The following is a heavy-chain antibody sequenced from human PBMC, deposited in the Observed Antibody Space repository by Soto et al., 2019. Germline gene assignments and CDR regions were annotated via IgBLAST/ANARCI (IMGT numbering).Heavy chain of an antibody. CDR1: GYIFTNYW. CDR3: ARSPVVASIDYYGMDV. J-gene: IGHJ6*02. CDR2: IHPRDSDT. Sequence: GESLKISCKGSGYIFTNYWIGWVRQMPGRGLEWMGIIHPRDSDTKYSPSFQDQVTISADKSLTTAYLHWSGLKASDTALYFCARSPVVASIDYYGMDVWGQGTTVTVSS. V-gene: IGHV5-51*01. D-gene: IGHD5-12*01.